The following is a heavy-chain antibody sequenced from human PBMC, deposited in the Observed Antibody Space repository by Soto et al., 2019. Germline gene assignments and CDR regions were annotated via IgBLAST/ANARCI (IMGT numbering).Heavy chain of an antibody. J-gene: IGHJ4*02. V-gene: IGHV3-48*04. Sequence: GGSLRLSCAASGFTFSSYSMNWVRQAPGKGLEWVSYISSSSSTIYYADSVKGRFTISRDNAKNSLYLQMNSLRAEDTAVYYCARANWGSAFDYWGQGTLVTVSS. CDR2: ISSSSSTI. CDR1: GFTFSSYS. CDR3: ARANWGSAFDY. D-gene: IGHD7-27*01.